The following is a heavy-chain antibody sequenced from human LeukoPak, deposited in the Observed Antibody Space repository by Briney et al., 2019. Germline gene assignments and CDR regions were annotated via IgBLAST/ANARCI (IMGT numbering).Heavy chain of an antibody. CDR3: ARNYYDSSGYYYFDY. V-gene: IGHV3-48*04. D-gene: IGHD3-22*01. CDR1: GFTFSSYS. CDR2: ISSSSSTI. J-gene: IGHJ4*02. Sequence: GGSLRLSCAASGFTFSSYSMNWVRQAPGKGLEWASYISSSSSTIYYADSVEGRFTISRDNAKNSLYLQMNSLRAEDTAVYYCARNYYDSSGYYYFDYWGQGTLVTVSS.